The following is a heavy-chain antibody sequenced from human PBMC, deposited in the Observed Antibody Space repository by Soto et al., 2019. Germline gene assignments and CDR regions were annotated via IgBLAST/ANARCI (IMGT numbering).Heavy chain of an antibody. D-gene: IGHD1-20*01. Sequence: GASVKVSCKASGYTFASCGISWVRQAPGQGLEWMGWISAYNGNTNYAQKLQGRVTMTTDTSTSTAYMELRSLRSDDTAVYYCSLTGTTVPEYFQHWGQGTLVTVSS. CDR2: ISAYNGNT. CDR3: SLTGTTVPEYFQH. CDR1: GYTFASCG. J-gene: IGHJ1*01. V-gene: IGHV1-18*01.